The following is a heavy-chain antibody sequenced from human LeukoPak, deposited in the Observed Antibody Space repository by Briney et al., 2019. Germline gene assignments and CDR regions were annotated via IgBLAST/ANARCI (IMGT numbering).Heavy chain of an antibody. V-gene: IGHV4-31*03. J-gene: IGHJ4*02. CDR2: IYYSGST. CDR3: ARVSGSYYVVDY. Sequence: PSETLSLTCTVSGGSISGGGYYWSWIRQHPGKGLEWIGYIYYSGSTYYNAPLKSRLTISVDTSKNQFSLKLSSVTAADTAVYYCARVSGSYYVVDYWGQGTLVTVSS. CDR1: GGSISGGGYY. D-gene: IGHD1-26*01.